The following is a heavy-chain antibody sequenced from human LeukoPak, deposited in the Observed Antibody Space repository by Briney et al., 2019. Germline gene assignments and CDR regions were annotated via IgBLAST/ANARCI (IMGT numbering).Heavy chain of an antibody. D-gene: IGHD3-3*01. CDR3: ASSISSIDYGMDV. J-gene: IGHJ6*02. V-gene: IGHV4-34*01. CDR1: GGSFSGYY. Sequence: SETLSLTCAVYGGSFSGYYWSWIRQSPGKGLEWIGEINHSGSTNYNPSLKSRVTISVDTSKNQFSLKLSSVTAADTAVYYCASSISSIDYGMDVWGQGTTVTVSS. CDR2: INHSGST.